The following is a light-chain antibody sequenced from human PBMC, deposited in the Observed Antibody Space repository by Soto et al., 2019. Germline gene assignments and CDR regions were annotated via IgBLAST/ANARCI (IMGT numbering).Light chain of an antibody. J-gene: IGKJ1*01. CDR1: QGINSY. CDR3: QKYDSAPAT. Sequence: DIQLTQSPSSLSASVGDRVTITCRASQGINSYLAWFQQRPGKVTKLLIYGASTLQSVVPSRFSGSGSGTDFTLTISSLQPEDGVTYYCQKYDSAPATFGQGTKVEIK. V-gene: IGKV1-27*01. CDR2: GAS.